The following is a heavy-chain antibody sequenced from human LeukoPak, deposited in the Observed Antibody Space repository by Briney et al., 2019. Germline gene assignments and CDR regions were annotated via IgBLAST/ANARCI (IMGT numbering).Heavy chain of an antibody. Sequence: ASVKVSCKASGYTFTSYGISWVRQAPGQGLEWMGWISAYNGNTNYAQKLQGRVTMTTDTSTSTAYMELRSLRSDDTAVYYCAGDTITLLGGWLDPWGQGTLVTVSS. CDR2: ISAYNGNT. V-gene: IGHV1-18*01. D-gene: IGHD1-14*01. CDR1: GYTFTSYG. J-gene: IGHJ5*02. CDR3: AGDTITLLGGWLDP.